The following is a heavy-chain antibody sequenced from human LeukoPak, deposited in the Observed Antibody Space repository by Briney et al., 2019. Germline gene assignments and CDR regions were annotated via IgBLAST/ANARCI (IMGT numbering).Heavy chain of an antibody. CDR2: VNHSGST. J-gene: IGHJ4*02. D-gene: IGHD2-15*01. CDR3: AKYYCSGGGCYSLADH. V-gene: IGHV4-34*01. Sequence: SETLSLTCAIYGASFSDYYWSWIRQPPGKGLEWIGEVNHSGSTNYSPSLKSRVTISVDMSKNQFSLKLTSVTAADTAVYYCAKYYCSGGGCYSLADHWGLGNLVTVSS. CDR1: GASFSDYY.